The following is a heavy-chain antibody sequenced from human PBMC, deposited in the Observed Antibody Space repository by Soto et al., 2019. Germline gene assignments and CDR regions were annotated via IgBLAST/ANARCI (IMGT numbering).Heavy chain of an antibody. Sequence: GGSLRLSCAASGFTFDHYTMHWVLQAPGKGLEWVSLIGWDGGRTYYADSVKGRFTISRDNNKDSLYLQMNRLRTEDTALYYCANDTDYCTSTSCYVGYAFHTWGQGTMVTVSS. V-gene: IGHV3-43*01. CDR3: ANDTDYCTSTSCYVGYAFHT. J-gene: IGHJ3*02. D-gene: IGHD2-2*01. CDR1: GFTFDHYT. CDR2: IGWDGGRT.